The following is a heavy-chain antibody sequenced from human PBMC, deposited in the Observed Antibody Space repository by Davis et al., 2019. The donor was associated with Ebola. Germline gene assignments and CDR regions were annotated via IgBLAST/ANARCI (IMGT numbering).Heavy chain of an antibody. V-gene: IGHV3-13*01. CDR2: IGVVGDT. J-gene: IGHJ4*02. CDR1: GFTFSSYD. D-gene: IGHD3-10*01. Sequence: GESLKISCAASGFTFSSYDMHWVRQATGKGLEWVSTIGVVGDTYYPGSVKGRFTISRENVKNSLYLQMNSLRAGDTAVYYCARDYRGLLWFGVRGGQGTLVTVSS. CDR3: ARDYRGLLWFGVR.